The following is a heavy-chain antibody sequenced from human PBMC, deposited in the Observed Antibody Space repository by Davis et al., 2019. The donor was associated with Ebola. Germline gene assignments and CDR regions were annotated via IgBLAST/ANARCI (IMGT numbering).Heavy chain of an antibody. CDR1: GYTFTSYY. CDR3: ASGLGYSGYEPFDK. D-gene: IGHD5-12*01. J-gene: IGHJ4*01. CDR2: IIPIFGTA. V-gene: IGHV1-69*13. Sequence: SVKVSCKASGYTFTSYYMHWVRQAPGQGLDWMGRIIPIFGTANYAQKFQGRVTITADESTSTAYMELSSLRSEDTAVYYCASGLGYSGYEPFDKWGQGTLVTVSS.